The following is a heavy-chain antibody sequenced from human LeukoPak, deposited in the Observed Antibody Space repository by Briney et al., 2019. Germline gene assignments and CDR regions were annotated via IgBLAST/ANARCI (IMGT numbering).Heavy chain of an antibody. D-gene: IGHD5-18*01. CDR2: MNPNSGHT. J-gene: IGHJ6*03. CDR3: ARTVIQLWPYYYYYMDV. V-gene: IGHV1-8*01. Sequence: ASVKVSCKASGYTFTSYDINWVRQATGQGLEWMGWMNPNSGHTGYAQKFQGRVTMTRNTSITTAYMELSSLRSEDTAVYYCARTVIQLWPYYYYYMDVWGKGTTVTVSS. CDR1: GYTFTSYD.